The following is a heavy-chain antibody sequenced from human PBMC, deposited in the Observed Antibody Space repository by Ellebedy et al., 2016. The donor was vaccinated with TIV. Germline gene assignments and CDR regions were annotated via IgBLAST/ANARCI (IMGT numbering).Heavy chain of an antibody. D-gene: IGHD1-26*01. Sequence: GESLKISCAASGFTFSSYAISWVRQAPGKGLEWVSAISGSGGSTYYADSVKGRFTISRDNSKNTLYLQMNSLRAEDTAVYYCAKDLEWELLLYDAFDIWGQGTMVTVSS. CDR1: GFTFSSYA. CDR2: ISGSGGST. V-gene: IGHV3-23*01. CDR3: AKDLEWELLLYDAFDI. J-gene: IGHJ3*02.